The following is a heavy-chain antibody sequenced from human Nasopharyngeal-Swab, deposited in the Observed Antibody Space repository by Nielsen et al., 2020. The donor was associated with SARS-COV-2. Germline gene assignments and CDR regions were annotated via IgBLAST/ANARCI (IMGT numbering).Heavy chain of an antibody. Sequence: SETLSLTCTVSGGSISSYYWSWIRQPPGKGLEWIGYIYYSGSTNYNPSHKSRVTISVDTSKNQFSLKLSSVTAADTAVYYCARDRPAAADSNYYYGMDVWGQGTTVTVSS. J-gene: IGHJ6*02. CDR3: ARDRPAAADSNYYYGMDV. CDR1: GGSISSYY. CDR2: IYYSGST. V-gene: IGHV4-59*01. D-gene: IGHD6-13*01.